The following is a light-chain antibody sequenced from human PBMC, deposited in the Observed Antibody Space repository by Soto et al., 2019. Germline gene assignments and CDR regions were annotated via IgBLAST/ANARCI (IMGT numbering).Light chain of an antibody. V-gene: IGKV3-15*01. CDR2: GAS. J-gene: IGKJ1*01. CDR1: QSVGST. CDR3: QHYINWFWT. Sequence: IVMTQSPATLSVSPGEGATLSCRASQSVGSTLAWYQQRPGQAPRVVIYGASTRASGIPARFSGSGDGTEFTLPITSLQSEDFAVYYCQHYINWFWTFGQGTKVEI.